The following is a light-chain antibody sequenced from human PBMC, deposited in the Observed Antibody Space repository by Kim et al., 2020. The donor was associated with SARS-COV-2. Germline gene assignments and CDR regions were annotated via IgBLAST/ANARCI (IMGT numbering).Light chain of an antibody. CDR3: QVWDSSTAYV. J-gene: IGLJ1*01. CDR2: RDN. Sequence: SYELTQPLSVSVALGQTARITCGGNNIGSKNVHWYQQKPGQAPVLVIYRDNNRPSGIPERFSGSNSGNTATLTISGAQAGDEADYYCQVWDSSTAYVFGTGTKVTVL. V-gene: IGLV3-9*01. CDR1: NIGSKN.